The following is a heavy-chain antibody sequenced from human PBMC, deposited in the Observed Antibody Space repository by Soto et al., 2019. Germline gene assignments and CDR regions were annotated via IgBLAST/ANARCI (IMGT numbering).Heavy chain of an antibody. CDR3: ARGVLPISSTSWFDP. CDR1: GFPFSTSN. D-gene: IGHD3-16*01. Sequence: EVQLVESGGGLVNPGGSLRLSCVVSGFPFSTSNMNWVRQAPGKGLEWVSFISRSSTYIYYADSVKGRFTISRDDAEKGLFLQMNSLRAEDTAVYYCARGVLPISSTSWFDPWGQGTLVTVSS. CDR2: ISRSSTYI. J-gene: IGHJ5*02. V-gene: IGHV3-21*01.